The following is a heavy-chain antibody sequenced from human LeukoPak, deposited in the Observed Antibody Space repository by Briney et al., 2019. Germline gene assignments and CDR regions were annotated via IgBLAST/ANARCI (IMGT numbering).Heavy chain of an antibody. Sequence: GGSLRLSCAASGFTFSSYWMHWVRHAPGKGLVWVSRINSDGSSTSYADSVKGRFTISRDNAKNTLYLQMNSLRAEDTAVYYCARGSISGRYYDILTGYYWDAFDIWGQGTMVTVSS. CDR1: GFTFSSYW. D-gene: IGHD3-9*01. J-gene: IGHJ3*02. CDR3: ARGSISGRYYDILTGYYWDAFDI. V-gene: IGHV3-74*01. CDR2: INSDGSST.